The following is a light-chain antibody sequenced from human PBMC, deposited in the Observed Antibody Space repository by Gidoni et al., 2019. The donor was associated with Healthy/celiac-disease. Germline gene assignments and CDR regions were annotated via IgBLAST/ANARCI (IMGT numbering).Light chain of an antibody. J-gene: IGKJ2*01. CDR2: AAS. Sequence: EIQMTQSPSSLSASVGDRVTITCRASQSISSYLNWYQQKPGKAPKLLIYAASSLQSGVPSRFSGSGSGTDFTLTISSLQPEDFVTYYCQQSYSTPHMYTFGQGTKLEIK. CDR1: QSISSY. CDR3: QQSYSTPHMYT. V-gene: IGKV1-39*01.